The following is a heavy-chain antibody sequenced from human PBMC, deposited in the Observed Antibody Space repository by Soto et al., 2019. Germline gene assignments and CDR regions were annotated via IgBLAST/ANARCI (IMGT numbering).Heavy chain of an antibody. CDR1: GGSFSGYY. CDR3: ARTSRSSWYYYYYGMDV. CDR2: INHSGST. D-gene: IGHD6-13*01. Sequence: QVQLQQWGAGLLKPSETLSLTCAVYGGSFSGYYWSWIRQPPGKGLEWIGEINHSGSTNYNPSLKSRVTISVDTSKKQFSLKLSSVTAADTAVYYCARTSRSSWYYYYYGMDVWGQGTTVTVSS. J-gene: IGHJ6*02. V-gene: IGHV4-34*01.